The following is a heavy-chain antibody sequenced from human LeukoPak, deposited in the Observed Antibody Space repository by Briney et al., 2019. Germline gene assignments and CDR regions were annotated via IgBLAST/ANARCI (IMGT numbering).Heavy chain of an antibody. V-gene: IGHV1-69*05. CDR2: IIPIFGTA. CDR1: GGTFSSYA. J-gene: IGHJ1*01. Sequence: SVTVSCKASGGTFSSYAISWVRQAPGQGLEWMGRIIPIFGTANYAQKFQGRVTITTDESTSTAYMELSSLRSEDTAVYYCARTGNGEYFQHWGQGTLVTVSS. CDR3: ARTGNGEYFQH. D-gene: IGHD1-14*01.